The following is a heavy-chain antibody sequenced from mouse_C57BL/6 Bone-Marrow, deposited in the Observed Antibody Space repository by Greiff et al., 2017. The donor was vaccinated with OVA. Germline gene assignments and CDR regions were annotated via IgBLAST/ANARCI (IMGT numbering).Heavy chain of an antibody. J-gene: IGHJ1*03. Sequence: EVQLQQSGPELVKPGASVKISCKASGYTFTDYYMNWVKQSHGKSLEWIGDINPNNGGTSYNQKFKGKATLTVDKSASTAYMELRSLTSEDSAVYYCARPYYSNYEYFDVWGTGTTVTVSS. CDR3: ARPYYSNYEYFDV. V-gene: IGHV1-26*01. D-gene: IGHD2-5*01. CDR1: GYTFTDYY. CDR2: INPNNGGT.